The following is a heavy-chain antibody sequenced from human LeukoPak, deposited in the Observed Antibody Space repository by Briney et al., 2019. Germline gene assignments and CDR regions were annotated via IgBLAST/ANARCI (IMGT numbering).Heavy chain of an antibody. Sequence: SETLSLTCTVSGGSISSYYWSWIRQPPGKGLEWIGYIYYSGSTNYNPSLKSRVTISVDTSKNQFSLKLSSVTAADTAVYYCARDRDLSSGGLLWFGELNNYYGMDVWGQGTTVTVSS. CDR3: ARDRDLSSGGLLWFGELNNYYGMDV. J-gene: IGHJ6*02. V-gene: IGHV4-59*12. CDR1: GGSISSYY. D-gene: IGHD3-10*01. CDR2: IYYSGST.